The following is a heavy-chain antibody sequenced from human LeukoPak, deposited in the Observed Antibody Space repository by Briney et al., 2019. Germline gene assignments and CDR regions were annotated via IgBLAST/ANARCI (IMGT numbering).Heavy chain of an antibody. J-gene: IGHJ4*02. V-gene: IGHV4-59*01. CDR2: VFNSGGS. CDR3: VRTLGGYTYGPFDY. CDR1: GGSISSYY. Sequence: PSETLSLTCTVSGGSISSYYWSWIRQPPGKGLEWIGYVFNSGGSNYNPSLQSRVTMSVDTSKNQFSLKLSSVTAADTAEYYCVRTLGGYTYGPFDYWGQGTLVTVSS. D-gene: IGHD5-18*01.